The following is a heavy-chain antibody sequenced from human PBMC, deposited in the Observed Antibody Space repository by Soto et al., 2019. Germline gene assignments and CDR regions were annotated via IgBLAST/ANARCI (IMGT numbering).Heavy chain of an antibody. CDR2: IYSGGST. J-gene: IGHJ4*02. V-gene: IGHV3-53*01. CDR3: AVLNSLDY. Sequence: EVQLVESGGGLIQPGGSLRLSCAASGFTVSSNYMSWVRQAPGKGLEWVSVIYSGGSTYYADSVKGRFTISRDNSKNTLYPPMNSRRAEDTAVYYCAVLNSLDYWGQGTLVTVSS. D-gene: IGHD1-1*01. CDR1: GFTVSSNY.